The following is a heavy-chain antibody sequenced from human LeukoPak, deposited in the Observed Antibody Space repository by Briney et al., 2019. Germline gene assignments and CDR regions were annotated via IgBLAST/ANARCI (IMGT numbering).Heavy chain of an antibody. Sequence: ASVKLSCKASGYIVTGYYIHWVRQAPGQGLEWMGWINPNSGGTNYAQKFQGRVTMTRDTSISTAYMELSRLRSDDTAVYYCARDPEMATLVRFDYWGQGTLVTVSS. CDR1: GYIVTGYY. D-gene: IGHD5-24*01. CDR2: INPNSGGT. V-gene: IGHV1-2*02. CDR3: ARDPEMATLVRFDY. J-gene: IGHJ4*02.